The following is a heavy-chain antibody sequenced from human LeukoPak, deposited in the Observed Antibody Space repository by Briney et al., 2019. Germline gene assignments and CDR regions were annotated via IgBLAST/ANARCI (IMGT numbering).Heavy chain of an antibody. V-gene: IGHV3-48*03. CDR3: ARDRTMVRGVLDYYYYYMDV. J-gene: IGHJ6*03. D-gene: IGHD3-10*01. Sequence: GGSLRLSCAASGFTFRRYETNWVRQAPGKGPEWVSYISSSGSTIYYADSVKGRFTISRDNANNSLYLQMNSLRAEDTAVYYCARDRTMVRGVLDYYYYYMDVWGKGTTVTVPS. CDR2: ISSSGSTI. CDR1: GFTFRRYE.